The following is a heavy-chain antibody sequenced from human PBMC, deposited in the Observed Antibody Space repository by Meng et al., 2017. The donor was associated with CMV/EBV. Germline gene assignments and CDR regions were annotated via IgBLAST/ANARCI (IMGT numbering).Heavy chain of an antibody. CDR1: GFTFSSYA. J-gene: IGHJ6*02. CDR3: ARVGALPTFYGMDV. Sequence: GESLKISCAASGFTFSSYAMHWVRQAPGKGLEWVAVISYDGSNKYYADSVKGRFTISRDNSKNTLYLQMNSLRAEDTAVYYCARVGALPTFYGMDVWGQGTTVTVSS. V-gene: IGHV3-30-3*01. D-gene: IGHD1-1*01. CDR2: ISYDGSNK.